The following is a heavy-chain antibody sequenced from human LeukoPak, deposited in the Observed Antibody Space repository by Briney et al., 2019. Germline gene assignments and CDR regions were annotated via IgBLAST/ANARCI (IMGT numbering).Heavy chain of an antibody. CDR1: GFSLSTSGVG. CDR3: AHSLRITMVRGVINWFDP. D-gene: IGHD3-10*01. J-gene: IGHJ5*02. Sequence: SGPTLVNPTQALTLTCTFSGFSLSTSGVGVGWIRQPPGKALEWLALIYWDDDKRYSPSLKSRLTITKDTSKNQVVLTMTNMDPVDTATYYCAHSLRITMVRGVINWFDPWGQGTLVTVSS. V-gene: IGHV2-5*02. CDR2: IYWDDDK.